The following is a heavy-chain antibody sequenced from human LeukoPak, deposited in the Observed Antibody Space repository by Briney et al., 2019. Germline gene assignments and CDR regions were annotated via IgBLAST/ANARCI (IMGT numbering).Heavy chain of an antibody. V-gene: IGHV3-48*01. D-gene: IGHD6-19*01. Sequence: GGSLRLSCAASGFTFRSNTMNWVRQAPGKGLEWVSYISSSSSTIYYADSVKGRFTISRDNAKNSLYLQMDSLRAEDTAVYYCARDFVSIAVAGVVAFDIWGQGTMVTVSS. CDR1: GFTFRSNT. J-gene: IGHJ3*02. CDR3: ARDFVSIAVAGVVAFDI. CDR2: ISSSSSTI.